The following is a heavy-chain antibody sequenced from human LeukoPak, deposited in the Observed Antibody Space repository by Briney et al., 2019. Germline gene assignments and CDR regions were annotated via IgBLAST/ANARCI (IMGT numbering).Heavy chain of an antibody. J-gene: IGHJ4*02. Sequence: KPSETLSLTCSVSGGSISSSRYYWGWIRQPPGMGLEWIGSIFYSGSTYYNPSLKSRVTISVDTSKNQFSLKPSSVTAADTAVYYCAILWFGDPLLSPKTDYWGQGTLVTVSS. CDR1: GGSISSSRYY. CDR2: IFYSGST. D-gene: IGHD3-10*01. V-gene: IGHV4-39*07. CDR3: AILWFGDPLLSPKTDY.